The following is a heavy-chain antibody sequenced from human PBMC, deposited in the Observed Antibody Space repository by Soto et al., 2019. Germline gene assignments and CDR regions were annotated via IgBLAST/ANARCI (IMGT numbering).Heavy chain of an antibody. CDR3: ARDRSGVAANRQEYFHH. V-gene: IGHV1-18*01. CDR1: GYTFSNDG. D-gene: IGHD6-19*01. J-gene: IGHJ1*01. Sequence: ASVKVSCKASGYTFSNDGISWVRQAPGQGLEWMGWISAYNRNTHYAEKFQGRVTMTTDTSTSTAYMELRSLSSDDTAVYYCARDRSGVAANRQEYFHHWGQGTLVTVSS. CDR2: ISAYNRNT.